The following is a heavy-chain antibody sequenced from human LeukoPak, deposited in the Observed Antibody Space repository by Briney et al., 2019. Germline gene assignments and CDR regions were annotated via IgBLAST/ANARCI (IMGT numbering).Heavy chain of an antibody. CDR3: AKSPLMVYALFDH. V-gene: IGHV1-18*01. J-gene: IGHJ4*02. D-gene: IGHD2-8*01. CDR2: ISAYNGNT. CDR1: GYTFTSYG. Sequence: ASVKVSCKASGYTFTSYGISWVRQAPGQGLEWMGWISAYNGNTDYAQKLQGRVTMTTDTSTSTAYMELRSLRSDDTAVYYCAKSPLMVYALFDHWGQGTLVTVSS.